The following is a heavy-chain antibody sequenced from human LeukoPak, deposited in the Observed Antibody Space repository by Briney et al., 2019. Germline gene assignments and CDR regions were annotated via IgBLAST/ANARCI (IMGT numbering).Heavy chain of an antibody. CDR3: ARNEHNWYSDAFDI. D-gene: IGHD1-20*01. J-gene: IGHJ3*02. V-gene: IGHV4-31*03. CDR2: IYYSGST. Sequence: PSQTLSLTCTVSGGSINNGGHYWSWIRQHPGKGLEWIGYIYYSGSTYYNPSLKSRVTISVDTSKNQFSLKLSSVTAADTAVYYCARNEHNWYSDAFDIWGQGTMVTVSS. CDR1: GGSINNGGHY.